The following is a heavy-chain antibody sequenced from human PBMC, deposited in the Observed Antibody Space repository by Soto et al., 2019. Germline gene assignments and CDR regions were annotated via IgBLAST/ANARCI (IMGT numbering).Heavy chain of an antibody. CDR3: AATGGHYFGLDV. D-gene: IGHD2-8*02. V-gene: IGHV1-18*04. CDR2: ISGYNAKT. J-gene: IGHJ6*02. CDR1: DNTFTYYV. Sequence: QAQLVQSGSQVKRPGASVKVSCKSSDNTFTYYVINWVRQTPGQGLQWLGWISGYNAKTRDAQKFQDRVTMTADTSTTTAFLEVRSLTSDDRGTYFCAATGGHYFGLDVWGQGTTVTVSS.